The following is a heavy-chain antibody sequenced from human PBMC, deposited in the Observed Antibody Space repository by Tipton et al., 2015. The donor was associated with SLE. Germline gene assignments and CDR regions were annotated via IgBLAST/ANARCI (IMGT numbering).Heavy chain of an antibody. V-gene: IGHV4-34*01. CDR2: INHSGST. Sequence: GSLRLSCAVYGGSFSGYYWGWIRQPPGKGLEWIGEINHSGSTSYNPSLKSRVTISVDTSKNQFSLKLSSVTAADTAVYYCARGDHGPLDYWGQGTRVTVSS. CDR3: ARGDHGPLDY. J-gene: IGHJ4*02. D-gene: IGHD1-14*01. CDR1: GGSFSGYY.